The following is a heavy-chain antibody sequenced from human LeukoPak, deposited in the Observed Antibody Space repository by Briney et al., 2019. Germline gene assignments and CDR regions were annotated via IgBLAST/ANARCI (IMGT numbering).Heavy chain of an antibody. CDR3: ARWAAGYYGSGSYYWFDP. CDR2: INHSGST. V-gene: IGHV4-34*01. Sequence: PSETLSLTRAVYAGSFSGYYWSWIRQPPGKGLEWIGEINHSGSTNYNPSLKSRVTISVDTSKNQFSLKLSSVTAADTAVYYCARWAAGYYGSGSYYWFDPWGQGTLVTVSS. D-gene: IGHD3-10*01. CDR1: AGSFSGYY. J-gene: IGHJ5*02.